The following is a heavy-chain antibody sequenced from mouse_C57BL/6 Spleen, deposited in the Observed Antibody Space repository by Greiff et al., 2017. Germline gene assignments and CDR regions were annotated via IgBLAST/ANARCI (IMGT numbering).Heavy chain of an antibody. CDR2: IHPNSGST. CDR1: GYTFTSYW. Sequence: QVQLQQPGAELVKPGASVKLSCKASGYTFTSYWMHWVKQRPGQGLEWIGMIHPNSGSTNYNEKFKSKATLTVDKSSSTAYMQLSSLTSEDSAVYYCARRVYDSWFAYWGQRTLVTVSA. J-gene: IGHJ3*01. V-gene: IGHV1-64*01. D-gene: IGHD2-4*01. CDR3: ARRVYDSWFAY.